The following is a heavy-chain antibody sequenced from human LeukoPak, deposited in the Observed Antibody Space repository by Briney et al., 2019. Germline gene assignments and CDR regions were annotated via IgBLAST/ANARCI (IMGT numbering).Heavy chain of an antibody. V-gene: IGHV1-18*01. CDR2: ISAYNGNT. Sequence: ASVKVSCKASGYTFTSYGISWVRQAPGQGLEWMGWISAYNGNTNYAQKLQGRVTMTTDTSTSTAYMELRSLRSDDTAVYYCARVADIVVVVAATLGSHDAFDIWGQGTMVTVSS. J-gene: IGHJ3*02. CDR1: GYTFTSYG. CDR3: ARVADIVVVVAATLGSHDAFDI. D-gene: IGHD2-15*01.